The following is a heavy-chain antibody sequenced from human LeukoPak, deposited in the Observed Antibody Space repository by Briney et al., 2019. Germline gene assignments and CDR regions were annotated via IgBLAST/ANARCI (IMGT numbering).Heavy chain of an antibody. CDR3: ARDRLLGAFDI. J-gene: IGHJ3*02. CDR1: GGTFISYA. CDR2: IIPILGIT. D-gene: IGHD2-15*01. Sequence: ASVKVSCKASGGTFISYAISWVRQAPGQGLEWMGRIIPILGITNYAQKFQGRVTITADKSTSTAYMELSSLRSEDTAVYYCARDRLLGAFDIWGQGTMVTVSS. V-gene: IGHV1-69*04.